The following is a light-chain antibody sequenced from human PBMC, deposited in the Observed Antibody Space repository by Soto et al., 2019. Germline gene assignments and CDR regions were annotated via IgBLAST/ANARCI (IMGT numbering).Light chain of an antibody. CDR2: GNN. J-gene: IGLJ2*01. CDR1: NSNIGTNT. Sequence: QSVLTQPPSASGTPGQTVAISCSGSNSNIGTNTVNWYQQFPGTAPKLLIYGNNQRPSGVPDRFSGSKSDTSASLAISGLLSEDESDYYCAAWDDSLSGVVFGGGTKLTVL. V-gene: IGLV1-44*01. CDR3: AAWDDSLSGVV.